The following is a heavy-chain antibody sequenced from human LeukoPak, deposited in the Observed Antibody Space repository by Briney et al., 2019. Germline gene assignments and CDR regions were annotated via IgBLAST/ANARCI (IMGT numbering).Heavy chain of an antibody. J-gene: IGHJ4*02. Sequence: ASVRVSCKASGYTFPNYGITWVRQAPGQGLEFMGWISTNNGNTIYAQKLQGRLTMTIDTSTGTAYMELRSLRSDDTAVYYCARDCSGSSCYWIHWGQGTLVTVSS. CDR1: GYTFPNYG. V-gene: IGHV1-18*01. CDR3: ARDCSGSSCYWIH. D-gene: IGHD2-15*01. CDR2: ISTNNGNT.